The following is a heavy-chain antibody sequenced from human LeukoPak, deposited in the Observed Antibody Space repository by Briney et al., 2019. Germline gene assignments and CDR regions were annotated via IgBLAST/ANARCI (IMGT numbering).Heavy chain of an antibody. J-gene: IGHJ4*02. CDR2: IYYSGST. CDR3: ARLTVYYGSGSYWSPFDY. CDR1: GGSISSYY. D-gene: IGHD3-10*01. Sequence: SETLSLTCTVSGGSISSYYWSWVRQPPGKGLEWIEYIYYSGSTNYNPSLKSRVTISVDTSKNQFSLTLSSVTAADTAVYYCARLTVYYGSGSYWSPFDYWGQGTLVTVSS. V-gene: IGHV4-59*08.